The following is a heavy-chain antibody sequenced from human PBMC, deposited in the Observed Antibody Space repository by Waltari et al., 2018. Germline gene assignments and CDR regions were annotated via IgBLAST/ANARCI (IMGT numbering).Heavy chain of an antibody. D-gene: IGHD3-10*01. J-gene: IGHJ4*02. CDR1: GYTFTTHY. Sequence: QVRLVQSGAEVKKPGASVRVSCKASGYTFTTHYIPWVRQAPGQGLEWMGIINPTDGNTNYAQKFQGRVTMTTGTSTTTVYLDLSSLRSDDTAVYYCARGSSGTFYNYLDSWGQGTLVTVSS. V-gene: IGHV1-46*01. CDR3: ARGSSGTFYNYLDS. CDR2: INPTDGNT.